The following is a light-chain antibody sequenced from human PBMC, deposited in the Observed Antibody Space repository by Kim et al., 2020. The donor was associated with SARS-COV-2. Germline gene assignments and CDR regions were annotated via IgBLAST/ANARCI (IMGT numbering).Light chain of an antibody. CDR3: GTWDTSLSVAL. J-gene: IGLJ2*01. V-gene: IGLV1-51*01. CDR2: DND. Sequence: QSMLTQPPSVSAAPGQKVTISCTGSSANIGTNFMSWFKQVPGTAPKLLIFDNDKRPSGIPDRFSGSKSGTSASLVITGLQTGDEADYYCGTWDTSLSVALFGGGTKVTVL. CDR1: SANIGTNF.